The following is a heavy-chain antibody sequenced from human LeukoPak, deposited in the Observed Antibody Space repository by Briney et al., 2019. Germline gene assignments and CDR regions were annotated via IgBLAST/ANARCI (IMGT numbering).Heavy chain of an antibody. CDR2: ISYDGSNK. CDR3: ARDREDTARFDY. CDR1: GFTFSSYA. D-gene: IGHD5-18*01. J-gene: IGHJ4*02. V-gene: IGHV3-30-3*01. Sequence: GGSLRLSCAASGFTFSSYAMHWVRQAPGKGLEWVAVISYDGSNKYYADSVKGRFTISRDNSKNTLYLQMNSLRAEDTAVYYCARDREDTARFDYWGQGTLVTVSS.